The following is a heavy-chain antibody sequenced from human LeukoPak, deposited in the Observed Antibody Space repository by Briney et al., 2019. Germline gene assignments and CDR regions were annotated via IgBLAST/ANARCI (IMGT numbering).Heavy chain of an antibody. V-gene: IGHV3-15*01. D-gene: IGHD5-18*01. CDR3: TTDQLWLLVGY. J-gene: IGHJ4*02. CDR2: IKSKTDGGTT. CDR1: GFTFSNAW. Sequence: GSLRLSCAASGFTFSNAWMSWVRQAPGKGLEWVGRIKSKTDGGTTDYAAPVKGRFTISRDESKNTLYLQMNSLKTEDTAVYYCTTDQLWLLVGYWGQGTLVTVSS.